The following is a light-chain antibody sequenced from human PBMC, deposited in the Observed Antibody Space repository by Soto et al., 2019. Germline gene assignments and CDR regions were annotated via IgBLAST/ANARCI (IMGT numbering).Light chain of an antibody. V-gene: IGLV4-60*02. CDR3: ETWDSNTRV. Sequence: QYVLTQSSSASASLGSSVILTCTLSSGHSSYIIAWHQQQPGKAPRYLMKLEGSGSYNKGSGVPDRFSGSSSGADRYLTISNLQFEDEADYYCETWDSNTRVFGGGTKLTVL. CDR1: SGHSSYI. CDR2: LEGSGSY. J-gene: IGLJ3*02.